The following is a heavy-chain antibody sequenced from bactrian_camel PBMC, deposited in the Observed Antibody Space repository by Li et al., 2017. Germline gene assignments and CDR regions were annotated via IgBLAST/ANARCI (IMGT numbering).Heavy chain of an antibody. Sequence: DVQLVESGGGLVTPGGSLRLSCAASRSTCTGFYITWVRQAPGKGLEWVSVISPDGRKSFYADSVKGRFSISRDNAENTVYLQMFSLKSEDTPVYYCASADRSERKQSYNGMDYWGNGTQVTVS. CDR2: ISPDGRKS. CDR1: RSTCTGFY. J-gene: IGHJ7*01. V-gene: IGHV3S10*01.